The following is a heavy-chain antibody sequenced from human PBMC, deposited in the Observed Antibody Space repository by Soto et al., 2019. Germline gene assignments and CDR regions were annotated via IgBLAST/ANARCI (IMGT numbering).Heavy chain of an antibody. Sequence: PSETLSLTCTVSGGSISSYYWSWIRQPPGKGLEWIGYIYYSGSTNYNPSLKSRVTISVDTSKNQFSLKLSSVTAADTAVYYCARLPFYSSSWSPPFDYWGQGTLVTVSS. CDR2: IYYSGST. CDR1: GGSISSYY. D-gene: IGHD6-13*01. V-gene: IGHV4-59*08. CDR3: ARLPFYSSSWSPPFDY. J-gene: IGHJ4*02.